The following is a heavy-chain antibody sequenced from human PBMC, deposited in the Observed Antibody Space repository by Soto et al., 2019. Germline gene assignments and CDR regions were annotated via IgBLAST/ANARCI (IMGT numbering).Heavy chain of an antibody. CDR3: ARDLDYYDSSSPRYDAFDI. J-gene: IGHJ3*02. V-gene: IGHV4-30-4*01. D-gene: IGHD3-22*01. Sequence: PSETLSLTCTVSGGSISIGDYYWSWIRQPPGKGLEWIGYIYYSGSTYYNPSLKSRVTISVDTSKNQFSLKLRSVTAADTAVYYCARDLDYYDSSSPRYDAFDIWGQGTMVTVSS. CDR2: IYYSGST. CDR1: GGSISIGDYY.